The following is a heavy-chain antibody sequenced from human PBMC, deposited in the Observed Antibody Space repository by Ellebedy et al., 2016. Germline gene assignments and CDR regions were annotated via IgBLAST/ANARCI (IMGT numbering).Heavy chain of an antibody. CDR3: ASGLGVRRMNAFEI. CDR1: GGPFSGYY. CDR2: INHGGST. V-gene: IGHV4-34*01. Sequence: SETLSLTCAVYGGPFSGYYWNWIRQTPGKGLEWIGEINHGGSTNYNPSLKSRVTISVDTSKNQFSLRLTSVTAADTALYYCASGLGVRRMNAFEIWGQGTMVTVSS. J-gene: IGHJ3*02. D-gene: IGHD2-8*02.